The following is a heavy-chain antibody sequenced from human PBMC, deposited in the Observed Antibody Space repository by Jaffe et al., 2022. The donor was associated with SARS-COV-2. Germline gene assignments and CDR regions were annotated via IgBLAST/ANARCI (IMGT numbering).Heavy chain of an antibody. CDR3: ARDRHCSGGSCYTGGAGWFDP. CDR2: ISYDGSNK. D-gene: IGHD2-15*01. CDR1: GFTFSSYA. J-gene: IGHJ5*02. V-gene: IGHV3-30-3*01. Sequence: QVQLVESGGGVVQPGRSLRLSCAASGFTFSSYAMHWVRQAPGKGLEWVAVISYDGSNKYYADSVKGRFTISRDNSKNTLYLQMNSLRAEDTAVYYCARDRHCSGGSCYTGGAGWFDPWGQGTLVTVSS.